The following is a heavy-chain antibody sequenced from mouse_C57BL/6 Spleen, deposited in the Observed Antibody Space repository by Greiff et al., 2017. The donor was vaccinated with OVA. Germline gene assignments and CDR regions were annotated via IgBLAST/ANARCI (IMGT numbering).Heavy chain of an antibody. CDR3: ARDSWFAY. CDR1: GYTFTSYW. J-gene: IGHJ3*01. Sequence: QVQLKQPGAELVRPGTSVKLSCKASGYTFTSYWMHWVKQRPGQGLEWIGVIDPSDSYTNYNQKFKGKATLTVDTSSSTAYMQLSSLTSEDSAVYYCARDSWFAYWGQGTLVTVSA. V-gene: IGHV1-59*01. CDR2: IDPSDSYT.